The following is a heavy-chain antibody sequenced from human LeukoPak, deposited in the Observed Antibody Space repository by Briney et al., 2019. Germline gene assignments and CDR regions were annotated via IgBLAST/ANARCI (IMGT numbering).Heavy chain of an antibody. J-gene: IGHJ4*02. CDR2: INPSNGGT. Sequence: GASVKVSCKESGYTFIGYYIHWLRQAPGQGLEWMGWINPSNGGTNYAQRFQGRVAMTRDTSISTAYMEMSRLTFGDTAVYYCASGPTLGTTHPYFDYWGQGTLVTVSS. D-gene: IGHD1-1*01. CDR1: GYTFIGYY. V-gene: IGHV1-2*02. CDR3: ASGPTLGTTHPYFDY.